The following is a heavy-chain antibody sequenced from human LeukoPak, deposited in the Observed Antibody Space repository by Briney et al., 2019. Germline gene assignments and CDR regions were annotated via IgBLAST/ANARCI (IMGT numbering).Heavy chain of an antibody. CDR3: ADYYGMDV. CDR2: IGSSGDTA. Sequence: GGSLRLSCAASGFTFSDYAMSWVRQAPGRGLEWVSSIGSSGDTASYADSVKGRFTISRDKSMNTPYLQMNSLRAEDTAVYYCADYYGMDVWGQGTTVTVSS. J-gene: IGHJ6*02. V-gene: IGHV3-23*01. CDR1: GFTFSDYA.